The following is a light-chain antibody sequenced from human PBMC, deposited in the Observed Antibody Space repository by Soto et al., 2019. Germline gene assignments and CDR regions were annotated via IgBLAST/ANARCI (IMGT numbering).Light chain of an antibody. CDR1: SSDVGGYNY. J-gene: IGLJ1*01. CDR3: RSYTSSNHYV. CDR2: DVS. Sequence: QSVLTQPASVSGSPGQSITISCTGTSSDVGGYNYVSWYQQHPGKAPKLMIYDVSNRPSGVSNRFSGSKSGNTASLTISGLQAEDEADYYCRSYTSSNHYVFGTGTKVTVL. V-gene: IGLV2-14*01.